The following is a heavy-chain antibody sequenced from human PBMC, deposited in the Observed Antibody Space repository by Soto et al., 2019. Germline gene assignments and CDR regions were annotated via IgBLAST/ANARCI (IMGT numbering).Heavy chain of an antibody. CDR3: ASLELLADYFDY. CDR2: IYYSGST. Sequence: SETLSLTCTVSGGSISSSSYYWGWIRQPPGRGLEWIGSIYYSGSTYYNPSLKSRVTISVDTSKNQFSLKLSSVTAADTAVYYCASLELLADYFDYWGQGTLVTVSS. V-gene: IGHV4-39*01. CDR1: GGSISSSSYY. D-gene: IGHD1-26*01. J-gene: IGHJ4*02.